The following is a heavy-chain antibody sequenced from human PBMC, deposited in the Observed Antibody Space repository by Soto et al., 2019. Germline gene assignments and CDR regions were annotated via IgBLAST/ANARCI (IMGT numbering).Heavy chain of an antibody. CDR3: ARRYQQLYSLQYYNGLDV. J-gene: IGHJ6*02. CDR1: GGSVSSSNW. D-gene: IGHD2-2*02. V-gene: IGHV4-4*02. CDR2: VYHSGTT. Sequence: SETLSLTCAVSGGSVSSSNWWSWVRHPPGKGLEWIGEVYHSGTTNYNPSLKSRVIISIDKSNNQFSLKLSSVTAADTAVYYCARRYQQLYSLQYYNGLDVWGQGTTVTVSS.